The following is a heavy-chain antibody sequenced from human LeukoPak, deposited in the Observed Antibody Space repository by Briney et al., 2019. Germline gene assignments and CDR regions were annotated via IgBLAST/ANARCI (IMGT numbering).Heavy chain of an antibody. Sequence: GGSLRLSCAASGFTFSDYYMSWIRQAPGKGLEWVSYIGSSGSTIYYADSVKGRFTISRDNAKNSLYLQMNSLRAEDTAVYYCARDRRYYYDSSGYYYFDYWGHGTLVTVSS. CDR2: IGSSGSTI. V-gene: IGHV3-11*04. CDR3: ARDRRYYYDSSGYYYFDY. J-gene: IGHJ4*01. D-gene: IGHD3-22*01. CDR1: GFTFSDYY.